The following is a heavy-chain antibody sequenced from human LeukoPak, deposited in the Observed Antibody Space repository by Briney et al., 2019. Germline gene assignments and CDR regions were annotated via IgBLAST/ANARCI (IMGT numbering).Heavy chain of an antibody. J-gene: IGHJ4*02. V-gene: IGHV4-39*01. D-gene: IGHD6-13*01. Sequence: SETLSLTCTVSGGSIRSSYYYWGWIRQPPGKGLEWIGSIYDSGSTYYNPSLKSRVTISVDTSKNQFSLKLNSVTAADTAVYYCARDPGIAAAGNDYWGQGTLVTVSS. CDR1: GGSIRSSYYY. CDR3: ARDPGIAAAGNDY. CDR2: IYDSGST.